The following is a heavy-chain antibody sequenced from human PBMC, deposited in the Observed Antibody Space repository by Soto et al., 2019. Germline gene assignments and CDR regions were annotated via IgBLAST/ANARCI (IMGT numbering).Heavy chain of an antibody. CDR3: ARNADTSTTFDF. J-gene: IGHJ4*02. Sequence: QVTLKESGPVLVKPTETLTLTCTVSGFSLSNAKMGVSWIRQPPGKALEWLAHLLFSNDEESYTTSLKSRLTISKDTSKRQVVLTMTNMDPVDTGTYFCARNADTSTTFDFWGQGTPVTVSS. D-gene: IGHD5-18*01. V-gene: IGHV2-26*01. CDR2: LLFSNDEE. CDR1: GFSLSNAKMG.